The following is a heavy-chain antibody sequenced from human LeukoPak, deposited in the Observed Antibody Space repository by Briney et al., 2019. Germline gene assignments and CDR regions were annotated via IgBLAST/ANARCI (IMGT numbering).Heavy chain of an antibody. Sequence: SETLSLTCTVSGGSISSYYCSWLRQPAGGGLEWVGHIYTSGSTNYNPSLKSRVTMSVDTSKNQFSLKLSSVTAADTAVYYCAREPSGDYYYYYMDVWGKGTTVTVSS. J-gene: IGHJ6*03. CDR1: GGSISSYY. V-gene: IGHV4-4*07. D-gene: IGHD7-27*01. CDR2: IYTSGST. CDR3: AREPSGDYYYYYMDV.